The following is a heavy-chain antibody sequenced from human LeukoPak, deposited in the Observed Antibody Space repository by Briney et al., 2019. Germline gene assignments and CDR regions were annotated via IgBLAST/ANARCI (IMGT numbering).Heavy chain of an antibody. D-gene: IGHD2-8*01. J-gene: IGHJ4*02. CDR2: IYYSGSS. CDR1: GGSISSYY. Sequence: SETLSLTCTVSGGSISSYYWSWIRQPPGKGLEWIGYIYYSGSSKHNPSLKSRVTISVDTSKNQFSLKLSSVTAADTAVYYCARDDNVFDYWGQGTLVTVSS. CDR3: ARDDNVFDY. V-gene: IGHV4-59*01.